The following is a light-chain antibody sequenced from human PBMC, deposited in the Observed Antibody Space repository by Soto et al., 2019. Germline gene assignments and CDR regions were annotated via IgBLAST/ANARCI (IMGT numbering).Light chain of an antibody. CDR3: QQRSNWPRIT. CDR1: QTVSTNY. J-gene: IGKJ5*01. V-gene: IGKV3D-20*02. CDR2: GAS. Sequence: EIVLTQSPGTLSLSPGERATLSWTASQTVSTNYLAWYQQKPGQAPRLLIYGASKRATGIPDRFSGSGSGTDFTLTISSLEPEDFAVYYCQQRSNWPRITFGQGTRLEIK.